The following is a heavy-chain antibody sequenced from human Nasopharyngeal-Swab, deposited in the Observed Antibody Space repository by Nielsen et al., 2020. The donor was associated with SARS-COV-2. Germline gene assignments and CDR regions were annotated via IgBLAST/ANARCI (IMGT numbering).Heavy chain of an antibody. CDR2: IFDSGST. Sequence: QSLSLTCTISDCSINSYYWSWIRQPPGKGLEWIGYIFDSGSTNYNPSLKSPVTISVDTSNNLFSLKLSPVTAADTAVYYCARDRVVTMSWEVYDYYGMDVWGQGTTVTVSS. V-gene: IGHV4-59*12. D-gene: IGHD2-2*01. J-gene: IGHJ6*02. CDR3: ARDRVVTMSWEVYDYYGMDV. CDR1: DCSINSYY.